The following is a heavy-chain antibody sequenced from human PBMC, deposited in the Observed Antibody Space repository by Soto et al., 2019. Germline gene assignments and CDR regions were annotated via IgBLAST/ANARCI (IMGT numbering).Heavy chain of an antibody. CDR1: GASITHYY. J-gene: IGHJ4*02. Sequence: SETLSLTCAVSGASITHYYWNWIRQSPGKGLEWIVSFSSTGSTVYNPSLGSRVTISLDTSKNQFSLTLNSVTAADTAVYYFARGGGSPYHNHEFDFWGQGTLVIVS. CDR3: ARGGGSPYHNHEFDF. CDR2: FSSTGST. D-gene: IGHD6-13*01. V-gene: IGHV4-59*01.